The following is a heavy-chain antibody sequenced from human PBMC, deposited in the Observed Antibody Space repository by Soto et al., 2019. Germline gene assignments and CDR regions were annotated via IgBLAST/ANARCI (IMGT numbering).Heavy chain of an antibody. J-gene: IGHJ6*02. Sequence: GSLRLSCAASGFTFSSYGMHWVRQAPGKGLEWVAVISYDGSNKYYADSVKGRFTISRDNSKNTLYLQMNSLRAEDTAVYYCAKDNPYDFWSGPYYYGMDVWGQGTTVTVSS. V-gene: IGHV3-30*18. D-gene: IGHD3-3*01. CDR3: AKDNPYDFWSGPYYYGMDV. CDR2: ISYDGSNK. CDR1: GFTFSSYG.